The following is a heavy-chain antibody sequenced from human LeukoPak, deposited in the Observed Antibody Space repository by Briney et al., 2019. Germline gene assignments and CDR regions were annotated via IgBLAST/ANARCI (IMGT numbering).Heavy chain of an antibody. CDR2: ISSSGSTI. D-gene: IGHD4/OR15-4a*01. J-gene: IGHJ4*02. CDR3: ANSAGYGASY. CDR1: GFTFSSYE. V-gene: IGHV3-48*03. Sequence: GGSLRLSCAASGFTFSSYEMNWVRQAPGKGLEWVSYISSSGSTIYYADSVKGRFTISRDNAKNSLYLQMNSLRAEDTAVYYCANSAGYGASYWGQGTLVTVSS.